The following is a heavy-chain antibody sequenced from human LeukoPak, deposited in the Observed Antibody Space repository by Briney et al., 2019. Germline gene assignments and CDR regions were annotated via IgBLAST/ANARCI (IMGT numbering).Heavy chain of an antibody. V-gene: IGHV3-30-3*01. CDR2: ISYDGSNK. Sequence: GGSLRLSCAASGFTFSSYAMHWVRQAPGKGLEWVAVISYDGSNKYYADSVKGRFTISRDNSKNTLYLQMNSLRADDTAVYYCARVPLGTCYFDSWGQGTLVTVSS. D-gene: IGHD1-7*01. J-gene: IGHJ4*02. CDR1: GFTFSSYA. CDR3: ARVPLGTCYFDS.